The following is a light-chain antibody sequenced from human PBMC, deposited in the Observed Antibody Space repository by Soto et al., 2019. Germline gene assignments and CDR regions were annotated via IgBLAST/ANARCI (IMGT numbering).Light chain of an antibody. CDR1: QSVSSN. CDR3: QQFNIWPYT. J-gene: IGKJ2*01. Sequence: EIVMTQSPATLSVSPGERATLSCRASQSVSSNLAWYQQKPGQAPRLLIYGASTRATGIPARFSGSGSGAEFTLTISSLPSEDFAVYYWQQFNIWPYTCGEGTKLEIK. V-gene: IGKV3-15*01. CDR2: GAS.